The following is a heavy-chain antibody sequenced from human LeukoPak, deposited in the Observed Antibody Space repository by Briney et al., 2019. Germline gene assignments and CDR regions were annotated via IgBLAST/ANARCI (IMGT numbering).Heavy chain of an antibody. CDR3: ARGPTRGNSFGY. Sequence: AGGSLRLSCAASGFTFSSYGMHWVRQAPGKGLEWVAVISYDGSNKYYADSVKGRFTISRDNSKNTLYLQMNSLRAEDTAVYYCARGPTRGNSFGYWGQGTLVTVSS. CDR1: GFTFSSYG. CDR2: ISYDGSNK. V-gene: IGHV3-30*19. D-gene: IGHD4-23*01. J-gene: IGHJ4*02.